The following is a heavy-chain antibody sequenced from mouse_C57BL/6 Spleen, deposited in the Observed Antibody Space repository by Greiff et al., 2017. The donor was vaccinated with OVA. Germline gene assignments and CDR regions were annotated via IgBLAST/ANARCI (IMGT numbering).Heavy chain of an antibody. Sequence: VKLKESGPGLVQPSQSLSITCTVSGFSLTSYGVHWVRQSPGKGLEWLGVIWRGGSTDYNAAFMSRLSITKDNSKSQVFFKMNSLQADDTAIYYCAKKGGYDGDYYAMDYWGQGTSVTVSS. D-gene: IGHD2-2*01. V-gene: IGHV2-5*01. CDR2: IWRGGST. CDR3: AKKGGYDGDYYAMDY. CDR1: GFSLTSYG. J-gene: IGHJ4*01.